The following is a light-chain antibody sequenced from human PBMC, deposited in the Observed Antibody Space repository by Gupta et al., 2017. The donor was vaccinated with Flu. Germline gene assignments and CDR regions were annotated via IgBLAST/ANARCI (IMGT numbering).Light chain of an antibody. CDR1: SSDIGGFNY. Sequence: QPSLSQPASVSGSPGQSITISCTGTSSDIGGFNYVSWYQQHPGKAPKLVIYDVTNRPSGISDRFAGSKSGNTASLTIYGLQAEDEAEYQCRSSKSVSRRVVFGGGTKVTV. CDR3: RSSKSVSRRVV. V-gene: IGLV2-14*03. CDR2: DVT. J-gene: IGLJ1*01.